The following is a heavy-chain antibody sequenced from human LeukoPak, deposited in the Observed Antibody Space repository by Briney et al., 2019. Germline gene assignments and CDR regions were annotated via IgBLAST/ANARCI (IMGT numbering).Heavy chain of an antibody. CDR3: ARGLQHEVNYYYYYMDV. D-gene: IGHD6-13*01. Sequence: GASVKVSCKASGYTFTGYYMHWVRQAPGQGLEWMGIINPSGGSTSYAQKFQGRVTMTRDMSTSTVYMELSSLRSEDTAVYYCARGLQHEVNYYYYYMDVWGKGTTVTVSS. CDR1: GYTFTGYY. J-gene: IGHJ6*03. CDR2: INPSGGST. V-gene: IGHV1-46*01.